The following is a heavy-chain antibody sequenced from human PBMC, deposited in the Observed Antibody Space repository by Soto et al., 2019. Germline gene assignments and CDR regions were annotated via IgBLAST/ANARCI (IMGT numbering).Heavy chain of an antibody. J-gene: IGHJ4*02. CDR1: GFTFSSYA. CDR3: VKDPAGGYCSGSSCYY. V-gene: IGHV3-23*01. CDR2: INDRGEKT. Sequence: EVQLLESGGGLVQPGGSLRLSCAVSGFTFSSYAMAWVRQAPGRGLDGVSGINDRGEKTFNVDSLKGRFTISRDNSKNTLFLQMNNLRAEDTALYYCVKDPAGGYCSGSSCYYWGQGTLVTVSS. D-gene: IGHD2-15*01.